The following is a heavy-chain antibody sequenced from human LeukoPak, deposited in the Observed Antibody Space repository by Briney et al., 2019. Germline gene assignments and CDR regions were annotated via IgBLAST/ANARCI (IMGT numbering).Heavy chain of an antibody. CDR1: GFTFSSYG. V-gene: IGHV3-30*02. D-gene: IGHD6-19*01. J-gene: IGHJ3*02. CDR2: IRYDGSNK. CDR3: AKDLGSSGWYDAFDI. Sequence: PGGSLRLSCAASGFTFSSYGMHWVRQAPGKGMERVAFIRYDGSNKYYADSVKGRFTISRDNSKNTLYLQMNSLRAEDTAVYYCAKDLGSSGWYDAFDIWGQGTMVTVSS.